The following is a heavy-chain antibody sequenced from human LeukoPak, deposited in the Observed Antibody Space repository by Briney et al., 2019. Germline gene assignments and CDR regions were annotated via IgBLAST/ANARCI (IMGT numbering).Heavy chain of an antibody. Sequence: GESLKISCQGSGFRFTSYWIAWVCQTPEKGLEWMGIIYPGDSDTNYSPSFRDQVTISADTSVNTAYLHWSSLKASDTAIYYCVLNGDYWGQGTLVTVSS. V-gene: IGHV5-51*01. D-gene: IGHD2-8*01. CDR1: GFRFTSYW. J-gene: IGHJ4*02. CDR3: VLNGDY. CDR2: IYPGDSDT.